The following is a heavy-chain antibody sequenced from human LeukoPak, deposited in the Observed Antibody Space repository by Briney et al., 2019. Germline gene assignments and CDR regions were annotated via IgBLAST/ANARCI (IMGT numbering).Heavy chain of an antibody. CDR1: RGTFSSYA. CDR2: IIPIFGTA. CDR3: ARRRLRLRAFDY. D-gene: IGHD5-12*01. Sequence: SVKVSCKASRGTFSSYAISWVRQAPGQGLEWMGGIIPIFGTANYAQKFQGRVTITTDESTSTAYMELSSLRSEDTAVYYCARRRLRLRAFDYWGQGTLVTVSS. J-gene: IGHJ4*02. V-gene: IGHV1-69*05.